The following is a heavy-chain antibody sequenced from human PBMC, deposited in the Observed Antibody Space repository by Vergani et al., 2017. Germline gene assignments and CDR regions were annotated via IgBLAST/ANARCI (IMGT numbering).Heavy chain of an antibody. D-gene: IGHD3-3*01. CDR2: ISAYNGNT. Sequence: QVQLVQSGAEVKKPGSSVKVSCKASGGTFSSYAISWVRQAPGQGLEWMGWISAYNGNTNYAQKLQGRVTMTTDTSTSTAYMELRSLRSDDTAVYYCAREYYDFWSGYYRIPYYYYGMDVWGQGTTVTVSS. CDR1: GGTFSSYA. J-gene: IGHJ6*02. CDR3: AREYYDFWSGYYRIPYYYYGMDV. V-gene: IGHV1-18*01.